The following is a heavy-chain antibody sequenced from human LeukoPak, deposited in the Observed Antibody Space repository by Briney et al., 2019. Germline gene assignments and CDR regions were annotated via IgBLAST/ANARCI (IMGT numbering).Heavy chain of an antibody. CDR1: GFTFSNAW. J-gene: IGHJ4*02. CDR2: IWSDGSND. D-gene: IGHD6-19*01. Sequence: PGGSLRLSCAASGFTFSNAWMSWVRQAPGKGLEWVAFIWSDGSNDHYADSVKGRFTISRDNSKNTVCLQMNSLRVEDTAVYYCARDPSGSGWSLSDWGQGTPVTVSS. V-gene: IGHV3-33*08. CDR3: ARDPSGSGWSLSD.